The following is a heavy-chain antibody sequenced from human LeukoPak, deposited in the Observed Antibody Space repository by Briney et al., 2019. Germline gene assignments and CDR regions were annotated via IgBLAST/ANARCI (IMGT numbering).Heavy chain of an antibody. CDR2: IYYSGST. CDR3: ARVRVVVPAAIAYNWFDP. CDR1: GGSISSSSYY. Sequence: SETLSLTCTVSGGSISSSSYYWGWIRQPPGKGLEWIGSIYYSGSTYYNPSLKSRVTISVDTSKNQFSLKLSSVTAADTAVYYCARVRVVVPAAIAYNWFDPWGRGTLVTVSS. V-gene: IGHV4-39*07. D-gene: IGHD2-2*02. J-gene: IGHJ5*02.